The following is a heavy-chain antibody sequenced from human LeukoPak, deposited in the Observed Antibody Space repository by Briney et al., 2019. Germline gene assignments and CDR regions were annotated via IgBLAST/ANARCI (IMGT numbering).Heavy chain of an antibody. Sequence: SETLSLTCAVYGGSFSGYYWSWIRQPPGKGLEWIGEINHSGSTNYNPSLKSRVTISVDTSKNQFSLKLSSVTAADTAVYYCARHSTFFGVIIIKGRVRGPFDYWGQGTLVTVSS. J-gene: IGHJ4*02. CDR3: ARHSTFFGVIIIKGRVRGPFDY. CDR1: GGSFSGYY. D-gene: IGHD3-3*01. CDR2: INHSGST. V-gene: IGHV4-34*01.